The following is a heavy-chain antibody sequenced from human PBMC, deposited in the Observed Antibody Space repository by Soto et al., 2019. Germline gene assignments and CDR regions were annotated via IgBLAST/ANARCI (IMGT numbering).Heavy chain of an antibody. Sequence: QVQLVESGGGVVQPGRSLRLSCAASGFRFNSYGMHWVRQAPGKGLEWVAGIWYDGSKKLYADSVKGRLTISRDNSKNTLYVQVNSLRAEDTAVYYCARDSDNTGHYSHFDLWGQGTLVTVSS. CDR1: GFRFNSYG. D-gene: IGHD3-22*01. CDR2: IWYDGSKK. V-gene: IGHV3-33*01. J-gene: IGHJ4*02. CDR3: ARDSDNTGHYSHFDL.